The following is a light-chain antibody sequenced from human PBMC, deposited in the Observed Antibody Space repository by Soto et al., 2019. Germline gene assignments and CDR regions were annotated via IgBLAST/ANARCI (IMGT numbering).Light chain of an antibody. CDR3: SSFTSSDTSV. V-gene: IGLV2-18*02. CDR1: RSEVGSFNR. Sequence: QSVLTQPPSVSRSPGQSVAISCTGSRSEVGSFNRVSWYQQSQDTAHKLMIYDVNNRPSGVPDRFSGSKSCNAASLTISWLQAEDESDYYCSSFTSSDTSVFGTGTKV. J-gene: IGLJ1*01. CDR2: DVN.